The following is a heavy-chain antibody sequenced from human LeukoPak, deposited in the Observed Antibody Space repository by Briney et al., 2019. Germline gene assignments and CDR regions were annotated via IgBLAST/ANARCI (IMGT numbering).Heavy chain of an antibody. V-gene: IGHV3-21*01. Sequence: GGSLRLSCAASGFTFSSYSMNWVRQAPGKGLEWVSSITSSSSYIYYADSLKGRFTISRDNATNSLYLQMNSLRAEDTAVYYCARGSAYSYDFTGRERTKSRLDYWGQGTLVTVSS. CDR2: ITSSSSYI. J-gene: IGHJ4*02. CDR3: ARGSAYSYDFTGRERTKSRLDY. CDR1: GFTFSSYS. D-gene: IGHD5-18*01.